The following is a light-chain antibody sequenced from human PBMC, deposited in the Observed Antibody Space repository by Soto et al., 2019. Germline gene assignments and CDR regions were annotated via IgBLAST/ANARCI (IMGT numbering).Light chain of an antibody. Sequence: IQLTQSPSSLSASVGDRVTITCRASQSISSWLAWYQQKPGKAPKLLIYGASNLESGVPSRFSGSGSGTEFTLTITTLQPDDFATYFCQHYRRNTWSFGPGTKVDIK. CDR3: QHYRRNTWS. CDR2: GAS. CDR1: QSISSW. J-gene: IGKJ1*01. V-gene: IGKV1-5*01.